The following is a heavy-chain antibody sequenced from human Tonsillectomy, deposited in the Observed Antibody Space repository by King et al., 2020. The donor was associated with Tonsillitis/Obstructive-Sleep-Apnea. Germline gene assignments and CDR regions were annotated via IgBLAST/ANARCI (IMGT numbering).Heavy chain of an antibody. CDR2: IYWDDDK. CDR1: GFSLNTSGVG. V-gene: IGHV2-5*02. J-gene: IGHJ4*02. Sequence: TLKESGPTLVKPTQTLTLTCTFSGFSLNTSGVGVGWIRQPPGKALEWLALIYWDDDKLYSPSLKSRLTITKDTSKNQVVLTMTNMDPVDTATYYCAHRGGNYPIYYFDYWGQGTLVTVSS. D-gene: IGHD5-24*01. CDR3: AHRGGNYPIYYFDY.